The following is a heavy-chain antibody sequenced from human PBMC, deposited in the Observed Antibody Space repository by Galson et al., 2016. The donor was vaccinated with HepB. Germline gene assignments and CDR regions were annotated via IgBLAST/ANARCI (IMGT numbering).Heavy chain of an antibody. CDR1: GLTFSSFP. Sequence: SLRLSCAASGLTFSSFPIHWVRQAPGKGLVWVSRIYTDGSVTSHADSVKGRLTISRDNAKHTVYLQMTSLRGEDTAVYYCARGSSHGLDVWGQGTTVTVSS. CDR2: IYTDGSVT. V-gene: IGHV3-74*01. D-gene: IGHD6-6*01. CDR3: ARGSSHGLDV. J-gene: IGHJ6*02.